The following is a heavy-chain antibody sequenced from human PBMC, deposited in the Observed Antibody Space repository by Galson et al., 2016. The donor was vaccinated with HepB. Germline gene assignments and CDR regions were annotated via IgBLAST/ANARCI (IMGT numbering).Heavy chain of an antibody. V-gene: IGHV3-13*04. D-gene: IGHD3-22*01. CDR1: GFTFSAYD. CDR3: ARGWHSNYHDSSGYYPY. Sequence: SLRLSCAASGFTFSAYDMHWVRQPTGKGLEWVSGIGTLADTYYADSVKGRFTISRENANTFFYLQMHSLGVEDTAVYYCARGWHSNYHDSSGYYPYWGQGILVTVSS. J-gene: IGHJ4*02. CDR2: IGTLADT.